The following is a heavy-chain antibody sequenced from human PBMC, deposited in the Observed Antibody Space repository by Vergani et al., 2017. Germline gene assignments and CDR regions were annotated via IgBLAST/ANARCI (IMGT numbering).Heavy chain of an antibody. D-gene: IGHD3-10*01. CDR3: AKSLGTYYYGSGSPLDY. J-gene: IGHJ4*02. V-gene: IGHV3-23*01. Sequence: EVQLLESGGGLVQPGGSLRLSCAASGFTFSSYAMRWVRQAPGKGLEWVSAISGSGGSTYYADSVKGRFTISRDNSKNTLYLQMNSLRAVDTAVYYCAKSLGTYYYGSGSPLDYWGQGTLVTVSS. CDR2: ISGSGGST. CDR1: GFTFSSYA.